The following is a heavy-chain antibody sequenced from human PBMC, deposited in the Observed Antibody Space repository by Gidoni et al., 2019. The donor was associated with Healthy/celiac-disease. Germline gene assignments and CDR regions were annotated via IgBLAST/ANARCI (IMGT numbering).Heavy chain of an antibody. D-gene: IGHD1-26*01. CDR2: IIPIFGTA. CDR3: ARGGALYSGSLPYYYGMDV. Sequence: QVQLVQSGAEVKKPGSSVKVSCKASGGTFSSYAISWVRQAPGQGLEWMGGIIPIFGTANDAQKFQGRVTITADESTSTAYMELSSLRSEDTAVYYCARGGALYSGSLPYYYGMDVWGQGTTVTVSS. V-gene: IGHV1-69*01. CDR1: GGTFSSYA. J-gene: IGHJ6*02.